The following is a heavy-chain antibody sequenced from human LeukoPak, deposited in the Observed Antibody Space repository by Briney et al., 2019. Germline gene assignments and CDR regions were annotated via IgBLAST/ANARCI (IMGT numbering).Heavy chain of an antibody. Sequence: SETLSLTCTVPGGSISAYYWIWIRQPPGKGLEWSGYIYYRGRTNYNPALRSRVTISVDTSKYQFSLKLSSVPAADTAVYYCARVLGCSTTSCYAAYIDSWGQGTLVTVSS. D-gene: IGHD2-2*01. V-gene: IGHV4-59*01. J-gene: IGHJ4*02. CDR2: IYYRGRT. CDR3: ARVLGCSTTSCYAAYIDS. CDR1: GGSISAYY.